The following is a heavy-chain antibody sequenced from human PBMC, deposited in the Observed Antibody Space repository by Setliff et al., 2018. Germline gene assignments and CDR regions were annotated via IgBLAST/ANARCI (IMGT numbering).Heavy chain of an antibody. Sequence: GSLRLSCAASVFTFSSYRMHWVRQAPGKGLEWVAVIWDDGGNKYHADSVKGRFTISRDNSKNTLYLQMNSLRPEDTALYYCARTCSGSGCYAGLESWGQGTPVTVSS. CDR3: ARTCSGSGCYAGLES. J-gene: IGHJ4*02. CDR1: VFTFSSYR. V-gene: IGHV3-33*08. CDR2: IWDDGGNK. D-gene: IGHD2-15*01.